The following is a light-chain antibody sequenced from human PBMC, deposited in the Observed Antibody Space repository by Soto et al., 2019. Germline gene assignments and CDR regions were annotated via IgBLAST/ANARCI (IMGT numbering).Light chain of an antibody. J-gene: IGLJ2*01. CDR3: SSYTPSTPLV. CDR2: DVT. V-gene: IGLV2-14*03. CDR1: SSDIGAYNY. Sequence: QSALTQPASVSGSPGQSITLFCTGTSSDIGAYNYVSWYQQHPGKAPKLLMYDVTNRPSGVSDRFSGSKSGNTASLTISGLQAEDEADYYCSSYTPSTPLVFGGGTKLTVL.